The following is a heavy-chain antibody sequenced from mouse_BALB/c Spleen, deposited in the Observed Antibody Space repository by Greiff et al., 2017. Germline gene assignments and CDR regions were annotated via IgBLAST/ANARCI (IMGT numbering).Heavy chain of an antibody. CDR2: ISSGGGST. V-gene: IGHV5-12-1*01. J-gene: IGHJ3*01. D-gene: IGHD1-1*01. Sequence: EVMLVESGGGLVKPGGSLKLSCAASGFAFSSYYMSWVRQTPEKRLEWVAYISSGGGSTYYPDTVKGRFTISRDNAKNTLYLQMSSLKSEDTAMYYCARHRGGSSTWFAYWGQGTLVTVSA. CDR1: GFAFSSYY. CDR3: ARHRGGSSTWFAY.